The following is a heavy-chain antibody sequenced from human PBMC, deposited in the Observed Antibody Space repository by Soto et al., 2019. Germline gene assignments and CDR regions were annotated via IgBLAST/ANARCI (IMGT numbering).Heavy chain of an antibody. Sequence: ASVKVSCKASGYTFTGYYMHWVRQAPGQGLEWMGWINPNSGGTNYAQKFQGRVTMTRDTSISTAYMELSRLRSDDTAVYYCARDFSSSDSWLDYWGQGTLVTVSS. CDR2: INPNSGGT. D-gene: IGHD6-19*01. CDR3: ARDFSSSDSWLDY. V-gene: IGHV1-2*02. J-gene: IGHJ4*02. CDR1: GYTFTGYY.